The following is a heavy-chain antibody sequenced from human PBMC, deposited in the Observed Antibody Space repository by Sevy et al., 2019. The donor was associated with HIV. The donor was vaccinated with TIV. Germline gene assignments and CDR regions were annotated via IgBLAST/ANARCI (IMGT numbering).Heavy chain of an antibody. CDR2: ISYDGSNK. CDR3: AKGNGDYYDSSGGPDY. CDR1: GFTFSSYG. Sequence: GGSLRLSCAASGFTFSSYGMHWVRQAPGKGLEWVAVISYDGSNKYYADSVKGRFTISRDNSKNPRYLQMNSLRAEDTAVYYCAKGNGDYYDSSGGPDYWGQGTLVTVSS. V-gene: IGHV3-30*18. J-gene: IGHJ4*02. D-gene: IGHD3-22*01.